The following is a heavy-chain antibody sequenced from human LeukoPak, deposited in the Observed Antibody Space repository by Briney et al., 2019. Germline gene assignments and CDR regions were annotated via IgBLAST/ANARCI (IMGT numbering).Heavy chain of an antibody. CDR3: ARDPISRGYGDYPPPRDY. J-gene: IGHJ4*02. D-gene: IGHD4-17*01. V-gene: IGHV3-21*01. CDR2: ISSSSSYI. CDR1: GFTVSSNY. Sequence: GGSLRLSCAASGFTVSSNYMSWVRQAPGKGLEWVSSISSSSSYIYYADSVKGRFTISRDNAKNSLYLQMNSLRAEDTAVYYCARDPISRGYGDYPPPRDYWGQGTLVTVSS.